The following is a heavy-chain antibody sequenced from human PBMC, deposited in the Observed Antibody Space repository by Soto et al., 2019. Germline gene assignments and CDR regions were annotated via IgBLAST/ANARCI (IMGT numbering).Heavy chain of an antibody. V-gene: IGHV3-15*01. J-gene: IGHJ4*02. D-gene: IGHD4-17*01. CDR3: SSVAYGEYVSDY. Sequence: EVELVESGGVLVKPGGSLRLSCAASGFAFTNAWMTWVRQAPGKALEWVGRIRSQIDGGTTDYAAPVKGRFTISRENSKNTLYLEMNSLKTEDTDVYYCSSVAYGEYVSDYWGQGTLVTVSS. CDR1: GFAFTNAW. CDR2: IRSQIDGGTT.